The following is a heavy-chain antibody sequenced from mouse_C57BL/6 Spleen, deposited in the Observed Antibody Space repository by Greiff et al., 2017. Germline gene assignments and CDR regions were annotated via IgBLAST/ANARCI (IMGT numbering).Heavy chain of an antibody. CDR2: INPGGGGT. Sequence: QVQLQQSGAELVRPGTSVKVSCKASGYAFTNYLIEWVKQRPGQGLEWIGVINPGGGGTNYNEKCKGKATLTADKSSSTAYMQLSSLTSEDSAVYFCARDRFLGYYYSSSPYYFDYWGQGTTLTVSS. CDR3: ARDRFLGYYYSSSPYYFDY. CDR1: GYAFTNYL. J-gene: IGHJ2*01. V-gene: IGHV1-54*01. D-gene: IGHD1-1*01.